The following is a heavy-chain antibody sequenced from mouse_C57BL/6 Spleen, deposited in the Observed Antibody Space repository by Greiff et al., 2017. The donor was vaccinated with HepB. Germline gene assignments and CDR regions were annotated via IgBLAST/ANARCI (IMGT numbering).Heavy chain of an antibody. J-gene: IGHJ4*01. CDR1: GFSFNTYA. CDR3: VRHYYGSSPYAMDY. V-gene: IGHV10-1*01. Sequence: EVQVVESGGGLVQPKGSLKLSCAASGFSFNTYAMNWVRQAPGKGLEWVARIRSKSNNYATYYADSVKDRFTISRDDSESMLYLQMNNLKTEDTAMYYCVRHYYGSSPYAMDYWGQGTSVTVSS. CDR2: IRSKSNNYAT. D-gene: IGHD1-1*01.